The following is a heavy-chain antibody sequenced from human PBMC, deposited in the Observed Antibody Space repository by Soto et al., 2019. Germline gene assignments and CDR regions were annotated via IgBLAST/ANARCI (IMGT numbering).Heavy chain of an antibody. Sequence: QLQLQESGPGLVKPSETLSLTCTVSGGSISSSTYYWGWIRQPPGKGLEWIGSFYYSGSTYYNPSLKSRPTIPVDTFNNQFSLNLTSVTPAGTALYYCAVDPSGYYAFDFLDQGTLVTVS. CDR3: AVDPSGYYAFDF. CDR2: FYYSGST. D-gene: IGHD3-22*01. J-gene: IGHJ4*02. CDR1: GGSISSSTYY. V-gene: IGHV4-39*01.